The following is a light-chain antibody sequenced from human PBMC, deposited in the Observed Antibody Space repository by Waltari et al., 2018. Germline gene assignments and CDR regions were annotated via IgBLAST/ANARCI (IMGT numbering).Light chain of an antibody. CDR3: QPYNNWPPIT. CDR1: QRGSSN. CDR2: GAS. J-gene: IGKJ5*01. V-gene: IGKV3-15*01. Sequence: EIVMTQSPATLSVSPGERATLSCRASQRGSSNLAWYQQKPCQAPRPLIYGASTRATGIPARFSGSGSGPEFTLTISSLQSEDFAVYYCQPYNNWPPITFGQGTRLEIK.